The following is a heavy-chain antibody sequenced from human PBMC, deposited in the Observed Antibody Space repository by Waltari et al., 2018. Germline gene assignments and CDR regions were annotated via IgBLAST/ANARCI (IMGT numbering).Heavy chain of an antibody. CDR3: ARQNIHSYGYGYFDF. J-gene: IGHJ4*02. Sequence: EVQLEQSGADVQTTGKSLKISCSGSGYSSAKDCHRWVRQMPGKGLEWMGVIYPGDSNTKYSLSFQGQVTISADTSISTAYLQWSSLKASDTAIYFCARQNIHSYGYGYFDFWGQGTLVTVSS. V-gene: IGHV5-51*01. D-gene: IGHD5-18*01. CDR2: IYPGDSNT. CDR1: GYSSAKDC.